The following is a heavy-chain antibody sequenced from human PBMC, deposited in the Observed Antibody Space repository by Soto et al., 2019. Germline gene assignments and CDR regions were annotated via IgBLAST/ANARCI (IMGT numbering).Heavy chain of an antibody. CDR2: IIPIFGTA. Sequence: QVQLVQSGAEVKKPGSSVKVSCKASGGTFSSYAISWVRQAPGQGLEWMGGIIPIFGTANYAQKFQGRVTITADESTSTGYMELSSLRSEDTAVYYCASPRRERGSYRSQAYFDYWGQGTLVTVSS. CDR1: GGTFSSYA. V-gene: IGHV1-69*01. J-gene: IGHJ4*02. D-gene: IGHD3-16*02. CDR3: ASPRRERGSYRSQAYFDY.